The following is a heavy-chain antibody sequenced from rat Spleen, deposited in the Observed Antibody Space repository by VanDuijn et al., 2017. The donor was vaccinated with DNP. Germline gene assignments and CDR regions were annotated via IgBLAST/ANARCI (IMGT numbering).Heavy chain of an antibody. CDR2: ISYSGST. CDR1: GYSITSNY. D-gene: IGHD1-1*01. CDR3: ARLDTSVPRGVMDA. V-gene: IGHV3-1*01. Sequence: EVQLQESGPGLVKPSQSLSLTCSVTGYSITSNYWGWIRKFPGNKMEWMGYISYSGSTSYNPSLKSRISITRDTSKSQFFLKLNSVTAEDTATYYCARLDTSVPRGVMDAWGQGASVTVSS. J-gene: IGHJ4*01.